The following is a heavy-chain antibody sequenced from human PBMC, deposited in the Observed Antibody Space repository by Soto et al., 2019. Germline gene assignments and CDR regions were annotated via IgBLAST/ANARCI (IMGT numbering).Heavy chain of an antibody. CDR3: ARHTPAISISDH. CDR2: IYYSGST. V-gene: IGHV4-39*01. D-gene: IGHD2-15*01. CDR1: GGSISTGSYY. J-gene: IGHJ4*02. Sequence: SETLSLTCTFSGGSISTGSYYWGWIRQPPGKGLEWIGSIYYSGSTYYNPSLKSRVTISVDTSKNQFSLKLSSVTAADTAVYYCARHTPAISISDHWGQGTLVTVSS.